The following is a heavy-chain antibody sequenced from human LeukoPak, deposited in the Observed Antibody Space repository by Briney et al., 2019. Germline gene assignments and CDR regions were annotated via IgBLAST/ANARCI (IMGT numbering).Heavy chain of an antibody. CDR1: GGSFSGYY. CDR2: INHSGRT. CDR3: AREPYYGSGSRWFDP. J-gene: IGHJ5*02. D-gene: IGHD3-10*01. V-gene: IGHV4-34*01. Sequence: SETLSLTCAVYGGSFSGYYWSWLRQPPGKGLEWVGEINHSGRTNYNPSLKSRVTISVDTSKNQFSLKLSSVTAADTAVYYCAREPYYGSGSRWFDPWGQGTLVTVSS.